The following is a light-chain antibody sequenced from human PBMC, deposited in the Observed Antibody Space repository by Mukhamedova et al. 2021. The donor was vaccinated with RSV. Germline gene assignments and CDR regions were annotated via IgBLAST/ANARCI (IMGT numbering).Light chain of an antibody. V-gene: IGKV1-12*01. CDR2: GAS. CDR3: QHAKAFPLT. J-gene: IGKJ4*01. Sequence: WYQRRVHGKVPNLLIHGASTLQSGVPSRFSGSGSGTEFNFTISSLHPEDFATYYGQHAKAFPLTFGGGTKVEI.